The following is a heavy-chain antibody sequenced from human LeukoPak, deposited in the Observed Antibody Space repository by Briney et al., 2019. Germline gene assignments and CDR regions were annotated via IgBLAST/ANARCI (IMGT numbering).Heavy chain of an antibody. D-gene: IGHD3-10*01. Sequence: ASVKVSCKASGYIFTGYYIHWVRQAPGQGLEWMGWINPNSGATNYAQKFQGRVTMTRDTSISTAYMELSRLRSDDTAVYYCARVTMVRGVIGWFDPWGQGTPVTVSS. CDR2: INPNSGAT. V-gene: IGHV1-2*02. CDR3: ARVTMVRGVIGWFDP. CDR1: GYIFTGYY. J-gene: IGHJ5*02.